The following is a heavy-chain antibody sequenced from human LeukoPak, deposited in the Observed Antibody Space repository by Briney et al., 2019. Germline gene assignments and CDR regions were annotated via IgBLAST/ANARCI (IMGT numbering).Heavy chain of an antibody. V-gene: IGHV1-2*02. CDR2: IGPNSGDT. D-gene: IGHD7-27*01. CDR1: GYTLTDYY. J-gene: IGHJ3*02. CDR3: GRNRLGKAFDI. Sequence: GASVKVSCKASGYTLTDYYIHWVRQAPGQGLEWMGWIGPNSGDTNYAQKFQGRVTVTRDTSISTAYMELSRLRSDDTAVYYCGRNRLGKAFDIWGQGTMVTVSS.